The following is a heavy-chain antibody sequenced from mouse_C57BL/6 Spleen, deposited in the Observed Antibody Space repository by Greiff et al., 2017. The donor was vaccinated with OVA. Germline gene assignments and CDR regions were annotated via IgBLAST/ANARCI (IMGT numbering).Heavy chain of an antibody. J-gene: IGHJ2*01. V-gene: IGHV1-26*01. CDR1: GYTFTDYY. CDR3: ARENKNPSLDY. D-gene: IGHD5-1-1*01. CDR2: INPNNGGT. Sequence: VQLRQSGPELVKPGASVKISCKASGYTFTDYYMNWVKQSPGKSLEWIGDINPNNGGTSYNQKFKGKATLTVDKSSSTAYMELRSLTSEDSAVYYCARENKNPSLDYWGQGTTLTVSS.